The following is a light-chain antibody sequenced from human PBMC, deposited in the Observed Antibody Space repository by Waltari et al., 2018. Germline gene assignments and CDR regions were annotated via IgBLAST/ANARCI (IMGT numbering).Light chain of an antibody. J-gene: IGLJ2*01. CDR3: YSYEGGFTAVV. CDR1: SSDVNVYKY. V-gene: IGLV2-11*01. Sequence: QSALTQPRSVSGSPGQSVTISCTGISSDVNVYKYVSWYQHHPGKAPKLMLYDVNKWPAGCPGRFSGSKSGNTASLTSSGLQADDEADYYCYSYEGGFTAVVCGGGTKLTVL. CDR2: DVN.